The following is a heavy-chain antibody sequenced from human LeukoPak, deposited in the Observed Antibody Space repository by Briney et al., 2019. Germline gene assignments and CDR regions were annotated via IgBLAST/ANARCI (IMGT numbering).Heavy chain of an antibody. CDR2: IHDSGGA. V-gene: IGHV4-38-2*01. J-gene: IGHJ4*02. CDR1: GYSISSGYY. CDR3: ARHKDKSSAYYPFDH. Sequence: PSETLSLTCAVSGYSISSGYYWGWIRQPPGKGLEWIGSIHDSGGALYNPSLKSRVTISVDTSKNHLSLKLRSVTAADTAVYYCARHKDKSSAYYPFDHWGQGTLVTVSS. D-gene: IGHD3-22*01.